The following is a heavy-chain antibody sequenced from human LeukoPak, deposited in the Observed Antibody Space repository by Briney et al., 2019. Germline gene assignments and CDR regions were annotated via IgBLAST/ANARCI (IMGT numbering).Heavy chain of an antibody. D-gene: IGHD3-22*01. Sequence: ASVNVSRKASGYSLTGYYMHWVRQAPGQGLEWMGLINANTGGTNYAQKFQGRVTMTRDTSISTAYMELTWLGSDDTAVYYCARDRGRGYNYDSGDFDFWGQGTLVTVSS. V-gene: IGHV1-2*02. CDR2: INANTGGT. CDR3: ARDRGRGYNYDSGDFDF. CDR1: GYSLTGYY. J-gene: IGHJ4*02.